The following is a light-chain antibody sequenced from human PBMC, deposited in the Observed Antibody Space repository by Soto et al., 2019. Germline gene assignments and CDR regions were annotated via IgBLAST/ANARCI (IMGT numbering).Light chain of an antibody. CDR1: QDINSY. V-gene: IGKV1-9*01. J-gene: IGKJ4*01. CDR2: AGT. Sequence: IQLTQSPSSLSASVGDRVTITCRASQDINSYLAWYQQKPGKAPNLLIYAGTSLQSGGPSRFSGSGSGTEFTLTISSLQPEDFATYYCQPLHVYPSTFGGGTKVDIK. CDR3: QPLHVYPST.